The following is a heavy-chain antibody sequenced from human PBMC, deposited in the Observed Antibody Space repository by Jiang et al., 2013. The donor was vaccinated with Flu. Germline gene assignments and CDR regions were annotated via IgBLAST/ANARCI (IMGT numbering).Heavy chain of an antibody. CDR1: GFTFSNAW. Sequence: VQLVESGGGLIQPGGSLRLSCAASGFTFSNAWMSWVRQAPGKGLEWVGRIKSKTDGGTTDYAAPVKGRFTISRDDSKNTLYLQMNSLKTEDTAVYYCTTEYCSGGSCYSPHDYWGQGTLVTVSS. D-gene: IGHD2-15*01. CDR3: TTEYCSGGSCYSPHDY. CDR2: IKSKTDGGTT. J-gene: IGHJ4*02. V-gene: IGHV3-15*01.